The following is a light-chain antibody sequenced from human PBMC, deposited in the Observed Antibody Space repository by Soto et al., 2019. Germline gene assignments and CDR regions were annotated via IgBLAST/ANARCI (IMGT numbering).Light chain of an antibody. J-gene: IGKJ1*01. V-gene: IGKV1-5*01. CDR3: QHDNSYPAT. Sequence: DIQMTQSPSTLSASVGDRVTITCRASQDISNWLAWYQQKPGKAPKLLIYNASSLESVVPSRLSGSGSGTKFTLTINSLQPDDYATYYCQHDNSYPATFGQGTQVEIK. CDR2: NAS. CDR1: QDISNW.